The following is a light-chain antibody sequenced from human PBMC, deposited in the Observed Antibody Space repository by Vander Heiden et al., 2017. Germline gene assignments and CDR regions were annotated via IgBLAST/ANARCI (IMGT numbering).Light chain of an antibody. Sequence: IQMTQSPSSLSASVGYRVTTTCRASQGIRKDLGWYQQKPGKAPKRLIYAASSLQSGVPSRFSGSGSGTEFTLTISSLQPEDFATYYCLQHNSYPLTFGGGTKVEIK. V-gene: IGKV1-17*01. CDR1: QGIRKD. CDR3: LQHNSYPLT. J-gene: IGKJ4*01. CDR2: AAS.